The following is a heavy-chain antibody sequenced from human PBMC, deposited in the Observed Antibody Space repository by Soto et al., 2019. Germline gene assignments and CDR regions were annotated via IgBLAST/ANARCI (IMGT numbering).Heavy chain of an antibody. Sequence: GGSLRLSCAASGFTFDDYAMHWVRQAPGKGLEWVSGISWNSGSIGYADSVKGRFTISRDNAKNSLYLQMNSLRAEDTALYYCANGPRSYYYYYMDVWGKGTTVTVSS. J-gene: IGHJ6*03. CDR3: ANGPRSYYYYYMDV. D-gene: IGHD3-16*01. CDR1: GFTFDDYA. CDR2: ISWNSGSI. V-gene: IGHV3-9*01.